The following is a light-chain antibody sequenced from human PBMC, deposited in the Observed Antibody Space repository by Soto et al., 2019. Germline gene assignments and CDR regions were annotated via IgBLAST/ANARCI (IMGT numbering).Light chain of an antibody. J-gene: IGKJ3*01. V-gene: IGKV3-11*01. Sequence: EIVLTQFPGTLSLSPGERATLSCRASQSVTSSNLAWYQQKPGQAPRLLIYDASNRATGIPARFSGSGSGTDFTLTISSLEPEDFAVYYCQQRSNWPPLFTFGPGTKVDIK. CDR2: DAS. CDR1: QSVTSSN. CDR3: QQRSNWPPLFT.